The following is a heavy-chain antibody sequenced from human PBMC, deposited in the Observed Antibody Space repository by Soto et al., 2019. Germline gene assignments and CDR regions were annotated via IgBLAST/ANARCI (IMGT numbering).Heavy chain of an antibody. CDR3: AKDLRYCSSTSCYRLYGMDV. CDR2: ISSSSSYI. CDR1: GFTFSSYS. V-gene: IGHV3-21*01. J-gene: IGHJ6*02. Sequence: GGSLRLSCAASGFTFSSYSMNWVRQAPGKGLEWVSSISSSSSYIYYADSVKGRFTISRDNSKNTLYLQMNSLRAEDTAVYYCAKDLRYCSSTSCYRLYGMDVWGQGTTVTVSS. D-gene: IGHD2-2*01.